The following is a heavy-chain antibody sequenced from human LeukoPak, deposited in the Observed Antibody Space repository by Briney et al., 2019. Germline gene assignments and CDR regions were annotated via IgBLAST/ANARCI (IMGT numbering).Heavy chain of an antibody. CDR3: ARKSITGAGENFDY. CDR1: GYTFTSHW. Sequence: GESLKISCKGSGYTFTSHWIGWVRQMPGKGLEWMGILYPGDSETRYSPSFQGQVTISADKSISTAYLQWDSLKASDTAIYYCARKSITGAGENFDYWGQGTLVTVSS. V-gene: IGHV5-51*01. D-gene: IGHD6-13*01. CDR2: LYPGDSET. J-gene: IGHJ4*02.